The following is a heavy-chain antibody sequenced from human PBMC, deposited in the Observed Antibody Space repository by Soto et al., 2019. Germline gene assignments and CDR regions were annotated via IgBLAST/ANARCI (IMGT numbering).Heavy chain of an antibody. CDR1: GFSLSSTRMA. Sequence: QITLKESGPTLVKPTQTLTLTCTFSGFSLSSTRMAVGWIRQPPGKALEWLALIYWDDDKRYSPFLKSRLTITKDTSKNPVVPKMSNMDPVDTARYYCAHIVVAGLGYYFDYWGQGTLVTVSS. J-gene: IGHJ4*02. CDR2: IYWDDDK. D-gene: IGHD6-19*01. V-gene: IGHV2-5*02. CDR3: AHIVVAGLGYYFDY.